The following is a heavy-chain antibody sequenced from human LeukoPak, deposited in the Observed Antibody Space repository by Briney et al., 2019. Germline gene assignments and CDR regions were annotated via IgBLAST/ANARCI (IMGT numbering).Heavy chain of an antibody. D-gene: IGHD4-23*01. J-gene: IGHJ4*02. CDR3: ATAKGYGGNSGGDYFDY. V-gene: IGHV1-24*01. Sequence: GASVKVSCKVSGYTLTELPMHWVRQAPGKGLEWMGGFDPEDGETIYAQKFQGRVTMTEDTSTDTAYMELSSLRSEDTAVYYCATAKGYGGNSGGDYFDYWGQGTLVTVSS. CDR1: GYTLTELP. CDR2: FDPEDGET.